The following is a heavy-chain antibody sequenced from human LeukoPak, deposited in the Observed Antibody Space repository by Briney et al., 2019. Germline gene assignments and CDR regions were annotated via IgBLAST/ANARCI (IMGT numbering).Heavy chain of an antibody. V-gene: IGHV3-64D*09. CDR2: ISSNGGST. J-gene: IGHJ4*02. CDR1: GFTFSSYW. Sequence: GGSLRLSCAVSGFTFSSYWINWVRQAPGKGLEYVSGISSNGGSTYNADSVKGRFTISGDNSKNTVYLQMSSLRPEDTALYYCVKRTGLYFDYWGQGTLVTVSS. CDR3: VKRTGLYFDY. D-gene: IGHD1-1*01.